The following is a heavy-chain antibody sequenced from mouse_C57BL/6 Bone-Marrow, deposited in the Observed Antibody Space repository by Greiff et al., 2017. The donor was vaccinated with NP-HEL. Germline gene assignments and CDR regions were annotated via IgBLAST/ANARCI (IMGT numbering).Heavy chain of an antibody. CDR2: IYPRSGNT. J-gene: IGHJ2*01. V-gene: IGHV1-81*01. D-gene: IGHD2-1*01. CDR3: ARGDYGNYFY. Sequence: VKLMESGAELARPGASVKLSCKASGYTFTSYGISWVKQRTGQGLEWIGEIYPRSGNTYYNEKFKGKATLTADKSSSTAYMELRSLTSEDSAVYFCARGDYGNYFYWGQGTTLTVSS. CDR1: GYTFTSYG.